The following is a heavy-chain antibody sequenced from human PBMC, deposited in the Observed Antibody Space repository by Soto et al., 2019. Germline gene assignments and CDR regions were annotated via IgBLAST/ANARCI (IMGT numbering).Heavy chain of an antibody. CDR1: GGPISSYY. J-gene: IGHJ6*02. CDR3: ARVGSSGYYYGMDV. V-gene: IGHV4-59*01. D-gene: IGHD6-6*01. CDR2: IYYSGST. Sequence: SETLSLTCTVSGGPISSYYWSWIRQPPGKGLEWIGYIYYSGSTNYNPSLKSRVTISVDTSKNQFSLKLSSVTAADTAVYYCARVGSSGYYYGMDVWGQGTTVTVSS.